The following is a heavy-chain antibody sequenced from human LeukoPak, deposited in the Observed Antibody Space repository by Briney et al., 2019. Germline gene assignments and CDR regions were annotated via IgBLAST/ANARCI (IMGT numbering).Heavy chain of an antibody. J-gene: IGHJ4*02. D-gene: IGHD3-3*01. Sequence: KPSETLSLTCAVYGGSFSGYYWSWIRQPPGKGLEWIGEINHSGSTNYNPSLKSRVTISVDTSKNQFSLKLSSVTAADTAVYYCARVKIEGDFWSGYYYITFDYWGQGTPVTVSS. CDR1: GGSFSGYY. CDR3: ARVKIEGDFWSGYYYITFDY. V-gene: IGHV4-34*01. CDR2: INHSGST.